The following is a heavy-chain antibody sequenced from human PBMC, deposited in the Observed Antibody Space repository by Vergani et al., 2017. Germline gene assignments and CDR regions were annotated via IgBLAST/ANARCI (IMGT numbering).Heavy chain of an antibody. CDR1: GFTFSSYS. J-gene: IGHJ4*02. Sequence: EVQLVESGGGLVKPGGSLRLSCAASGFTFSSYSMNWVRQAPGKGLEWVSSISSSSSYIYYADSVKGRFTISRDNAKNSLYLQMNSLRAEDTAVYYCARESIAVAGTDVDYWGQGTLVTVSS. D-gene: IGHD6-19*01. CDR2: ISSSSSYI. V-gene: IGHV3-21*01. CDR3: ARESIAVAGTDVDY.